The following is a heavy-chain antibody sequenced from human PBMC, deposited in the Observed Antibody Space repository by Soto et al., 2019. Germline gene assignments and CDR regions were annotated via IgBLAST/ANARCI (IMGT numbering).Heavy chain of an antibody. J-gene: IGHJ4*02. CDR3: TRLGYVFDY. Sequence: LRLSCAASGFTFSGSSMHWVRQASGKGLEWVGRIRSKANSYATAYAASVKGRLTISRDDSKNTAYLQMNRLKTEDTAVYYCTRLGYVFDYCGQGTLVTFSS. CDR1: GFTFSGSS. D-gene: IGHD3-16*01. V-gene: IGHV3-73*01. CDR2: IRSKANSYAT.